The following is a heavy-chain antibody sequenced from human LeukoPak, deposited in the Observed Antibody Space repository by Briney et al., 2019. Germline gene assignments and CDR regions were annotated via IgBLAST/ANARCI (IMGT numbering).Heavy chain of an antibody. D-gene: IGHD3-10*01. J-gene: IGHJ4*02. CDR3: AKDGSNYYGSGCYFDY. CDR1: GFTFSSYG. CDR2: TRYDGSNK. Sequence: PGGSLRLSCAASGFTFSSYGMHWVRQAPGKGLEWVAFTRYDGSNKYYADSVKGRFTISRDNSKNTLYLQMNSLRAEDTAVYYCAKDGSNYYGSGCYFDYWGQGTLVTVSS. V-gene: IGHV3-30*02.